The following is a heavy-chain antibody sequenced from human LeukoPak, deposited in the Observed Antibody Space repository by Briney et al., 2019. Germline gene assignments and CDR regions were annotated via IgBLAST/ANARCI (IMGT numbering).Heavy chain of an antibody. CDR1: GYTLTELS. D-gene: IGHD6-13*01. J-gene: IGHJ6*02. CDR2: FDPEDGET. Sequence: ASVKVSCKVSGYTLTELSMHWVRQAPGKGLEWMGGFDPEDGETIYAQKFQGRVTMTEDTSTDTAYMELSSLRSEDTAVYYCATLPYSSSPCYYYGMDVWGQGTTVTVSS. CDR3: ATLPYSSSPCYYYGMDV. V-gene: IGHV1-24*01.